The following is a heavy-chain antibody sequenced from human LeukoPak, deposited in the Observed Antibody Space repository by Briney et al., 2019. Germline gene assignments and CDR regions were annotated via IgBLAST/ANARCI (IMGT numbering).Heavy chain of an antibody. J-gene: IGHJ4*02. Sequence: GGSLRPSCAASGFTFSSNAMSWVRQAPGNGLVWVSGISGSGGNTYYADSVKGRFTISRDNSKNTLHLQINSLRAEDTAVYYCAKSGSGYYYVFDYWGQGTLVTVSS. D-gene: IGHD3-22*01. CDR1: GFTFSSNA. V-gene: IGHV3-23*01. CDR3: AKSGSGYYYVFDY. CDR2: ISGSGGNT.